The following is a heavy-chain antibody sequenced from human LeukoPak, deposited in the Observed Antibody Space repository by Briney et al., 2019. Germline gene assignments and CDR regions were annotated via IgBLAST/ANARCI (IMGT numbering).Heavy chain of an antibody. Sequence: SETLSLTCTVSGGSISSCYWNWIRQPPGKGLEWIGYIHYSGSTDYNPSLKSRITISVDTSKNQFSLNLSSVTAADTAVYYCARDRGGYYDSSGFDYWGQGTLVTVSS. CDR2: IHYSGST. CDR1: GGSISSCY. V-gene: IGHV4-59*01. J-gene: IGHJ4*02. CDR3: ARDRGGYYDSSGFDY. D-gene: IGHD3-22*01.